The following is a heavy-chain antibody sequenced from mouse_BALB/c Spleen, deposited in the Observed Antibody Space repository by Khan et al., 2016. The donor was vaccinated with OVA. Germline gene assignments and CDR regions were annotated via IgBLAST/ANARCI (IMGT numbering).Heavy chain of an antibody. Sequence: EVQLQESGPGLVKPSLSLSLTCTVTGYSITSDYAWNWIRQFPGHKLEWMGYISYRGRTSYTPSLKSRISITRDPSKNQFFLQLNSVTTEDTATYFCVRGRAYWGQGTLVTVSA. J-gene: IGHJ3*01. D-gene: IGHD3-3*01. CDR1: GYSITSDYA. V-gene: IGHV3-2*02. CDR3: VRGRAY. CDR2: ISYRGRT.